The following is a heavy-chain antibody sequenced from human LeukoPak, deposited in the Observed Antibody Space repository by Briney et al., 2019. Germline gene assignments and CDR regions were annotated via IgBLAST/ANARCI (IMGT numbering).Heavy chain of an antibody. CDR3: ARAEDYHLPLD. V-gene: IGHV4-38-2*02. CDR1: GYSISSGYY. D-gene: IGHD2-2*01. CDR2: MFHSGDT. J-gene: IGHJ4*02. Sequence: SGTLSLTCSVSGYSISSGYYWGWIRQPPGKGPEWIGDMFHSGDTYYNPSLMSRVTMSVDTSKNQFSLKVKSVTAADTAVYYCARAEDYHLPLDWGQGTLVTVSS.